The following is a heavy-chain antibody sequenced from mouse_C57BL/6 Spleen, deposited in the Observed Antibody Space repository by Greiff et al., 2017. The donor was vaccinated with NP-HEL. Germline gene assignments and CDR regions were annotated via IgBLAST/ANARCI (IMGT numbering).Heavy chain of an antibody. CDR3: ARGTTVVALYYFDY. CDR1: GYTFTSYW. Sequence: QVQLQQPGAELVRPGSSVKLSCKASGYTFTSYWMHWVKQRPIQGLEWIGNIDPSDSETHYNQKFKDKATLTVDKSSSTAYMQLSRLTSEDSAVYYCARGTTVVALYYFDYWGQGTTLTVSS. D-gene: IGHD1-1*01. V-gene: IGHV1-52*01. CDR2: IDPSDSET. J-gene: IGHJ2*01.